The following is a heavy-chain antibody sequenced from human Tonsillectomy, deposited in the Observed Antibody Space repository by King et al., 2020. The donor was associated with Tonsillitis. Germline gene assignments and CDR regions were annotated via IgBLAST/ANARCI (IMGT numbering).Heavy chain of an antibody. Sequence: VQLVESGGGLVQPGGSLRLSCAASGFTFSSYGMSWVRQAPGKGLEWVSGISGSGGSKYYADSVKGRFTISRDNSKNTLYLQLNSLRAEDTAVYYCAKDAYADYGNYYYYGMDVWGQGTTATGS. CDR1: GFTFSSYG. D-gene: IGHD4-17*01. CDR3: AKDAYADYGNYYYYGMDV. CDR2: ISGSGGSK. V-gene: IGHV3-23*04. J-gene: IGHJ6*02.